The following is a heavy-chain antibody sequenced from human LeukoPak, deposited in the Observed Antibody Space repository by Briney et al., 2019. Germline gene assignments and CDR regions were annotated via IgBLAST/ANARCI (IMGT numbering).Heavy chain of an antibody. CDR3: ARGRGGYYYDSSGTRTAIDY. CDR2: INHSGST. J-gene: IGHJ4*02. D-gene: IGHD3-22*01. V-gene: IGHV4-34*01. CDR1: GGSFSGYY. Sequence: PSETLSLTCAVYGGSFSGYYWSWIRQPPGKGLEWIGEINHSGSTNYNPSLKSRVTISVDTSKNQFSLKLSSVAAADTAVYYCARGRGGYYYDSSGTRTAIDYWGQGTLVTVSS.